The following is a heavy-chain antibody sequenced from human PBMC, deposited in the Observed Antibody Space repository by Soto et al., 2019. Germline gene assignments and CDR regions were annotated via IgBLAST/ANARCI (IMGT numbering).Heavy chain of an antibody. V-gene: IGHV4-31*03. CDR3: ARDRAGALYFDY. J-gene: IGHJ4*02. CDR2: IYYSGRT. Sequence: QVQLQESGPGLVKPSQTLSLTCTVSGGSISSGGYYWSWIRQHPGKGLEWIGYIYYSGRTYYNPSLKSRVTISVDTSKNQFSLKLSSVTAADTAVYYCARDRAGALYFDYWGQGTLVTVSS. CDR1: GGSISSGGYY. D-gene: IGHD6-13*01.